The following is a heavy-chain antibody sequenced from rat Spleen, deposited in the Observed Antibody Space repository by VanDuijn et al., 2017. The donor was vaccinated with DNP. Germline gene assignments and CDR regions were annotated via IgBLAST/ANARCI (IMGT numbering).Heavy chain of an antibody. Sequence: EVQLVESGGDLVQSGRSLKLSCAASGFTFSDYNMAWVRQAPKKGLEWVATITYDGSRTYFRDSVKGRFTISRDIAKSTLYLQMDSLRSEDTATYYCTTFEGRNAWGQGTSVTVSS. J-gene: IGHJ4*01. CDR3: TTFEGRNA. V-gene: IGHV5S10*01. CDR2: ITYDGSRT. CDR1: GFTFSDYN. D-gene: IGHD1-11*01.